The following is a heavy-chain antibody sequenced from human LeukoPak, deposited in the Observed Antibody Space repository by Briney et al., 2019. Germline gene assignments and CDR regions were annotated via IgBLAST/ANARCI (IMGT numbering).Heavy chain of an antibody. Sequence: PGGSLRLSCTASGFTFDDYAMSWVRQVPGKGLEWVSGINWNGDKIDYADSVKGRFTISRDNAENSLFLQMNSLRAEDTAFYYCARVIGVVRADYYFDYWGQGTLVAVSS. D-gene: IGHD3-10*01. J-gene: IGHJ4*02. V-gene: IGHV3-20*04. CDR1: GFTFDDYA. CDR3: ARVIGVVRADYYFDY. CDR2: INWNGDKI.